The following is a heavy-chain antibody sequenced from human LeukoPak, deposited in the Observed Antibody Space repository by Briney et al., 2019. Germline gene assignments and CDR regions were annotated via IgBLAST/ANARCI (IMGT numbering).Heavy chain of an antibody. J-gene: IGHJ4*02. V-gene: IGHV1-2*02. CDR1: GYTFTDYY. CDR3: ARDHGGYSGYDDGKGDY. Sequence: GASVKVSCKASGYTFTDYYMHWVRQAPGQGLEWMEWINPNSGGTNYAQKFQGRVTMTRDTSISTAYMELSRLRSDDTAVYYCARDHGGYSGYDDGKGDYWGQGTLVTVSS. CDR2: INPNSGGT. D-gene: IGHD5-12*01.